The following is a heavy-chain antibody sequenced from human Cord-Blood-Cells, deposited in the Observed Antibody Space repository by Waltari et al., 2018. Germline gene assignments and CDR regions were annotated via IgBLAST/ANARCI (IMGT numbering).Heavy chain of an antibody. CDR2: INHSGST. J-gene: IGHJ4*02. CDR3: AGGFRIATPFDY. CDR1: GGSFSGYY. D-gene: IGHD6-13*01. V-gene: IGHV4-34*01. Sequence: QVQLQQWGAGLLKPSETLSLTCAVYGGSFSGYYWSWIRQPPGKGLEWIGEINHSGSTNYNPSLKSRVTISVDTSKNQFSLKLSSLTAADTAVYYCAGGFRIATPFDYWGQGTLVTVSS.